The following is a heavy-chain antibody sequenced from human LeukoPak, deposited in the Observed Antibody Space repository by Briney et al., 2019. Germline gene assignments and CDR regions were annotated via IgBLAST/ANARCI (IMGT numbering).Heavy chain of an antibody. CDR1: GFTFSSYG. CDR2: ISYDGNTK. D-gene: IGHD2-2*01. CDR3: ARHFCSSTSCSN. V-gene: IGHV3-30*03. J-gene: IGHJ4*02. Sequence: GGSLRLSCAASGFTFSSYGMHWVARAPGKGRGGVAIISYDGNTKYYADYVKGRFTISRDNSKNSLYLQMNSLRAEDTAVYYCARHFCSSTSCSNWGQGTLVTVSS.